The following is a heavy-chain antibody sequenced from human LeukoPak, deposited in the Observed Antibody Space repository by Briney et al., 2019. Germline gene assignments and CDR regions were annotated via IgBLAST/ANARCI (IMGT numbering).Heavy chain of an antibody. CDR1: GFTFSSYG. J-gene: IGHJ4*02. CDR3: AKEVTAYCGGDCYSGYYFDY. D-gene: IGHD2-21*02. Sequence: GGSLRLSCAASGFTFSSYGMHWVRQAPGKGLEWVAVISYDGSSKYYGDAVKGRFTISRDNSKNTLYLQMNSLRAEDTAVYYCAKEVTAYCGGDCYSGYYFDYWGQGTLVPVSS. CDR2: ISYDGSSK. V-gene: IGHV3-30*18.